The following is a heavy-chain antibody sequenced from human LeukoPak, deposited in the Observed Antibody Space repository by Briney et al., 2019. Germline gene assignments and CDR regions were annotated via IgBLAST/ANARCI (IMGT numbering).Heavy chain of an antibody. CDR1: GFTFDAYA. CDR3: ARSAYLDSSGYYFDF. V-gene: IGHV3-23*01. D-gene: IGHD3-22*01. Sequence: GGSLRLSCTASGFTFDAYAMNWVRQAPGKGLEWVSGLTNTGGTKYYADSVKGRFSISRDNSKITVSLQMNSLSADDTAVYYCARSAYLDSSGYYFDFWGQRTLVTVSS. CDR2: LTNTGGTK. J-gene: IGHJ4*02.